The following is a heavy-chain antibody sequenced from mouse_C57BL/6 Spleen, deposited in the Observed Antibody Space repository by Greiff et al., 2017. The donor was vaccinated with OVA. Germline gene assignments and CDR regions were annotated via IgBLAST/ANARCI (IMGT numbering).Heavy chain of an antibody. Sequence: EVQLQQSGPELVKPGASVKISCKASGYTFTDYYMNWVKQSHGKSLEWIGDINPNNGGTSYNQKFKGKATLTVDKSSSTAYMELRSLTSEDSAVXYCATITTVVANYAMDYWGQGTSVTVSS. CDR2: INPNNGGT. CDR3: ATITTVVANYAMDY. D-gene: IGHD1-1*01. CDR1: GYTFTDYY. V-gene: IGHV1-26*01. J-gene: IGHJ4*01.